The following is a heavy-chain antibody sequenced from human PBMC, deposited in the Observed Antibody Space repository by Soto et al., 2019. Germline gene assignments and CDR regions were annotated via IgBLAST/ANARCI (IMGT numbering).Heavy chain of an antibody. CDR1: RFSNSR. CDR2: INPDGGST. CDR3: VRGPGAYVYFGFDI. V-gene: IGHV3-74*01. J-gene: IGHJ3*02. Sequence: PGGSLRLSCAASRFSNSRKHWVRQVPGKGLVWVSRINPDGGSTNYADFVTGRFTISSDYATDTVYLQMNSLRAEDTAVYYCVRGPGAYVYFGFDIWGQGTMVTVSS. D-gene: IGHD3-9*01.